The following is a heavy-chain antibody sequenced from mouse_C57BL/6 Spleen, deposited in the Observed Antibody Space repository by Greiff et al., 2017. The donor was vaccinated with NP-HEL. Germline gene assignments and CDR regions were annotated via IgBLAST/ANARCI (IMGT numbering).Heavy chain of an antibody. CDR2: IDPENGDT. Sequence: EVQLQQSGAELVRPGASVKLSCTASGFNIKDDYMHWVKQRPEQGLEWIGWIDPENGDTEYASKFQGKATITADTSSNTAYLQLSSLTSEDTAVYYCTLTGTSYWYFDVWGTGTTVTVSS. J-gene: IGHJ1*03. CDR1: GFNIKDDY. CDR3: TLTGTSYWYFDV. V-gene: IGHV14-4*01. D-gene: IGHD4-1*01.